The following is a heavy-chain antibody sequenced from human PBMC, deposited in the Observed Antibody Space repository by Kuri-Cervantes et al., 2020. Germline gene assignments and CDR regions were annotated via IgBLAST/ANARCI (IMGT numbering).Heavy chain of an antibody. D-gene: IGHD1-26*01. V-gene: IGHV3-48*03. J-gene: IGHJ5*02. CDR1: GFTFSSYE. CDR3: AKALYSQWEWFDP. Sequence: GGSLRLSCAASGFTFSSYEMNWVRQAPGKGLEWVSYISSSGSTIYYADSVKGRFTISRDNAKNSLYLQMNSLRAEDTAVYYCAKALYSQWEWFDPWGQGTLVTVSS. CDR2: ISSSGSTI.